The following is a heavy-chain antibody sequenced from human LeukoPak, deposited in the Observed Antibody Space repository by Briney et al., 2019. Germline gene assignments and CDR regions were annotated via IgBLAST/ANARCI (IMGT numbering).Heavy chain of an antibody. D-gene: IGHD3-16*02. V-gene: IGHV4-34*01. CDR3: ARTPYRLNYGMDV. Sequence: SETLSLTCAVYGGSFSGYYWSWIRHPPGKGLEGIGEINHSGSTNYNPSLKSRVTISVDTSKNQFSLKLSSVTAADTAVYYCARTPYRLNYGMDVWGQGTTVTVSS. CDR2: INHSGST. J-gene: IGHJ6*02. CDR1: GGSFSGYY.